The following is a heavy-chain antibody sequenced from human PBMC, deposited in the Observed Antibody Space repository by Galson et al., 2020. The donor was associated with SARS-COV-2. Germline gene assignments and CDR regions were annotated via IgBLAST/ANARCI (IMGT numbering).Heavy chain of an antibody. J-gene: IGHJ4*02. CDR3: ARAVAGTGVGSQWGIVLAGTPWYFDS. CDR1: SGSISSSSYY. CDR2: IYYSEST. D-gene: IGHD6-19*01. Sequence: SETLSLTCTVSSGSISSSSYYWAWIRQPPGKGLEWIGTIYYSESTYYNPSLKSRVTISVDTSKNQFSLNLNSVTAADTAVYYCARAVAGTGVGSQWGIVLAGTPWYFDSWGQGTLVTVSS. V-gene: IGHV4-39*07.